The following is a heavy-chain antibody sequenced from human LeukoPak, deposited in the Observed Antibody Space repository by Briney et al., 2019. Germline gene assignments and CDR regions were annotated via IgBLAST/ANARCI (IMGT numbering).Heavy chain of an antibody. CDR1: GGSLSTNSSY. D-gene: IGHD2/OR15-2a*01. J-gene: IGHJ4*02. V-gene: IGHV4-39*01. CDR3: ARHGRPIRRFDELLGNRNSPYFFDY. CDR2: IYDSGST. Sequence: PSETLSLTCTVSGGSLSTNSSYWGWVRQPPGRGLEWIASIYDSGSTYNNPSLESRVTTSVDTSKNQFSLNLSSVTAADTAVYFCARHGRPIRRFDELLGNRNSPYFFDYWGQGTLVSVSS.